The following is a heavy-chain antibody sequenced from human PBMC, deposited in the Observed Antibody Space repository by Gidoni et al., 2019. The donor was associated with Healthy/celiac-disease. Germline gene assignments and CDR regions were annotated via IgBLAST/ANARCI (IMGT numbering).Heavy chain of an antibody. Sequence: EVQLLESGGGLVQPGGSLILSCAASGFPFSCYAMSWVRQAPGKGLEWVSAISGSGGSTYYADSVKGRFTIARDNSKNTLYLQMNSLRAEDTAVYYCAKENRVVVVMGAFDIWGQGTMVTVSS. J-gene: IGHJ3*02. CDR1: GFPFSCYA. V-gene: IGHV3-23*01. CDR3: AKENRVVVVMGAFDI. CDR2: ISGSGGST. D-gene: IGHD2-21*01.